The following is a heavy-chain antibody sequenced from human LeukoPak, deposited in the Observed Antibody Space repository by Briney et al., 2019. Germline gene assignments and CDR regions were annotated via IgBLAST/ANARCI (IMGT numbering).Heavy chain of an antibody. D-gene: IGHD1-26*01. CDR1: GFTFTIYW. CDR2: IKQDGSEM. Sequence: GGSLRLSCAASGFTFTIYWMSWVRQAPGKGLEWVANIKQDGSEMNYVDAVKGRFTISRDNAKNSLYLQMNSLRVEDTAVYYCARDKIVGPTKFDSWGQGTLVTVSS. V-gene: IGHV3-7*03. CDR3: ARDKIVGPTKFDS. J-gene: IGHJ4*02.